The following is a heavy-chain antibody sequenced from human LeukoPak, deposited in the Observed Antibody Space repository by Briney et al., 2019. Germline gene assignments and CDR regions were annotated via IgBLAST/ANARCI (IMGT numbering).Heavy chain of an antibody. CDR3: ARGGYSYGPYYYYMDV. V-gene: IGHV3-48*03. D-gene: IGHD5-18*01. J-gene: IGHJ6*03. CDR2: ITSSGSTI. Sequence: GTSLRLSCVVSGFIFSDYNMHWVRQAPGKGLEWVSCITSSGSTIYYADSVKGRFTISRDNAKNSLYLQMNSLRAEDTAVYYCARGGYSYGPYYYYMDVWGKGTTVTISS. CDR1: GFIFSDYN.